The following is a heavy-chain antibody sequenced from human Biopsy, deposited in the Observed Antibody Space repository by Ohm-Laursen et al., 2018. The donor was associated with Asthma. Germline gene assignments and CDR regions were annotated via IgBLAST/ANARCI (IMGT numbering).Heavy chain of an antibody. D-gene: IGHD3-9*01. CDR2: TNAGNGNT. CDR1: GYTFIHFA. J-gene: IGHJ3*02. V-gene: IGHV1-3*01. CDR3: ARTYYDFLTGQVNDAFDI. Sequence: SVKVSCKASGYTFIHFAIHWVRQAPGQRFEWMGWTNAGNGNTKYSQKVQGRVTITRDTSASTAYMDLSSLRSEDTAVYYCARTYYDFLTGQVNDAFDIWGQGTMVTVSS.